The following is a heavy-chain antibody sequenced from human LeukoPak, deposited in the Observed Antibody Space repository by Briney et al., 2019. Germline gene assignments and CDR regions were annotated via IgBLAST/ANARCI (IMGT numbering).Heavy chain of an antibody. Sequence: GESLKISCRGSGYRFTNYWIGWVRQMPGKGLEWVGIIYPGDSDTRYNPSFQGQVTISADKSISTAYLQWSSLRASDTAHYYCARHFHSSGYFHFDYWGQGTLVTVSS. CDR2: IYPGDSDT. D-gene: IGHD6-19*01. V-gene: IGHV5-51*01. J-gene: IGHJ4*02. CDR3: ARHFHSSGYFHFDY. CDR1: GYRFTNYW.